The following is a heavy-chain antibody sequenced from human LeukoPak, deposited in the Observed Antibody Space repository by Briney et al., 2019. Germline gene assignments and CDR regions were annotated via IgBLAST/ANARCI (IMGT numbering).Heavy chain of an antibody. D-gene: IGHD6-19*01. CDR3: ARDRIAVAGKDYYYGMDV. CDR2: ISSSGSTI. J-gene: IGHJ6*02. CDR1: GFTFSDYY. Sequence: GGSLRLSCAASGFTFSDYYMSWIRQAPGKGMEWVSYISSSGSTIYYADSVKGRFTISRDNAKNSLYPQMNSLRAEDTAVYYCARDRIAVAGKDYYYGMDVWGQGTTVTVSS. V-gene: IGHV3-11*01.